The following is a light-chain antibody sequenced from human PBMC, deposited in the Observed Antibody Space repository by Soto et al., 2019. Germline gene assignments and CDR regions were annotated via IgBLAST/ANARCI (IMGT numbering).Light chain of an antibody. V-gene: IGKV1-13*02. CDR1: QDIRGA. CDR2: DVS. Sequence: AIQLTQSPSSLSASVGDRVTITCRASQDIRGALAWYQQKPGKAPKILIYDVSTLESGVPSRFSGSSSGTDFTRTISGLQPVDFATYYCQQFNSYPITFGQGTRLEIK. J-gene: IGKJ5*01. CDR3: QQFNSYPIT.